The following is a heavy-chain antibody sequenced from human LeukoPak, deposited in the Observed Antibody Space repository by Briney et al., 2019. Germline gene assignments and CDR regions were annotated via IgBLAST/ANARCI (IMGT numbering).Heavy chain of an antibody. J-gene: IGHJ5*02. CDR2: ILPIFGTV. CDR1: EGTFSSYA. CDR3: ARAGKRCTNGICYGFDP. D-gene: IGHD2-8*01. V-gene: IGHV1-69*05. Sequence: SVKVSCKASEGTFSSYAISWVRQAPGQGLEWMGGILPIFGTVNYAQKFQGRVTITTDESTSTGYMELSSLRSDDTAVYYCARAGKRCTNGICYGFDPWGQGTLVTVSS.